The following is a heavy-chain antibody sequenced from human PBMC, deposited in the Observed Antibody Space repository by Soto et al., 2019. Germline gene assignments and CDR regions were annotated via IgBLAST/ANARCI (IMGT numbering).Heavy chain of an antibody. Sequence: QVQLVESGGGLVKPGGSLRLSCAASGFTFSDHYMTWIRQAPGKGLEWVSYISTSTSYTNYADSVKGRFTISRDNAKNSLYLQMNSLRAEDTAVYYCASGAATSSSKIDSWGQGTLVTVSS. J-gene: IGHJ4*02. V-gene: IGHV3-11*06. D-gene: IGHD6-13*01. CDR3: ASGAATSSSKIDS. CDR1: GFTFSDHY. CDR2: ISTSTSYT.